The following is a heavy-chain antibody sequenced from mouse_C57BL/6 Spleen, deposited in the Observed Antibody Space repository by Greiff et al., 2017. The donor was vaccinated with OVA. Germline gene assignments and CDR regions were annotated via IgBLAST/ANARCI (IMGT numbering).Heavy chain of an antibody. D-gene: IGHD2-2*01. CDR1: GFSFTDYN. J-gene: IGHJ4*01. CDR2: INPNYGTT. V-gene: IGHV1-39*01. CDR3: ARETSTMVKNYAMDY. Sequence: EVQLQQSGPELVKPGASVKISCKASGFSFTDYNMNWVKQSNGKSLEWIGVINPNYGTTSYNQKFNGKATLTVDQSSSTAYMQLNSLTSEDSAVYYCARETSTMVKNYAMDYWGQGTSVTVSS.